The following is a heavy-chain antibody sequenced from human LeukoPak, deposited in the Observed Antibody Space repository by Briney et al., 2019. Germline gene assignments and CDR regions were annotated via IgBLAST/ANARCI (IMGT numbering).Heavy chain of an antibody. V-gene: IGHV3-30*02. CDR3: AKDSISRGWIDAFDI. Sequence: GVSLRLFCAASGFTLSSYGMHWVRQARGKGLEWVAFIRYDGSNKYYADSVKGRFTISRDNSKNTLYLQMNSLRAEDTAVYYCAKDSISRGWIDAFDIWGQGTMVTVSS. CDR2: IRYDGSNK. J-gene: IGHJ3*02. CDR1: GFTLSSYG. D-gene: IGHD6-19*01.